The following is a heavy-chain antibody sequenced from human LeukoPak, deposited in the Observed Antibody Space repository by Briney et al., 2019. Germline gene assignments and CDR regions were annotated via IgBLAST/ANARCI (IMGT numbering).Heavy chain of an antibody. V-gene: IGHV3-9*01. CDR3: AKDTGVGYSYGNYFDY. J-gene: IGHJ4*02. D-gene: IGHD5-18*01. CDR2: ISWNSGSI. CDR1: GFTFSSYS. Sequence: PGGSLRLSCAASGFTFSSYSMNWVRQAPGKGLEWVSGISWNSGSIGYADSVKGRFTTSRDNAKNSLYLQMNSLRAEDTALYYCAKDTGVGYSYGNYFDYWGQGTLVTVSS.